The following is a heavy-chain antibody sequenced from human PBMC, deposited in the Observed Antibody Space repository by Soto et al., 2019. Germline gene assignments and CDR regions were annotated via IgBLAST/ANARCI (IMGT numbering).Heavy chain of an antibody. CDR3: ASPIYVFPYFGA. J-gene: IGHJ1*01. CDR2: VNPSGST. CDR1: GGSFSGYY. D-gene: IGHD3-16*01. V-gene: IGHV4-34*01. Sequence: SETLSLTCAVSGGSFSGYYWSWIRQPPGKGLEWIGEVNPSGSTNYNPSLKSRVTISVDTSKKQFSLKMSSVTAADTAVYYCASPIYVFPYFGAWGPGTLVTVSS.